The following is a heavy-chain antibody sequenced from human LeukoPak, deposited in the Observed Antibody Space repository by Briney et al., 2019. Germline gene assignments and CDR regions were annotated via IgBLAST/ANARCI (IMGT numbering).Heavy chain of an antibody. CDR1: GFSFSSPG. D-gene: IGHD6-25*01. V-gene: IGHV3-7*01. CDR2: IKRDGSEK. J-gene: IGHJ4*02. CDR3: ARVSSGDYIDY. Sequence: GGSLRLSCTASGFSFSSPGMNWVRQAPGKGLEWVANIKRDGSEKYYVDSVKGRFTISRDNAENSLYLQMNSLRVEDTAVYYCARVSSGDYIDYWGQGTLVTVPS.